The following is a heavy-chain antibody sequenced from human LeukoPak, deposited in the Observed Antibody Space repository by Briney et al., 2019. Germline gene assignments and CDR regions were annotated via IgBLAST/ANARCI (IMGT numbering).Heavy chain of an antibody. CDR1: GGSISSSSYY. V-gene: IGHV4-30-2*01. Sequence: SETLSLTCTVSGGSISSSSYYWGWIRQPPGKGLEWIGYIYHSGSTYYNPSLKSRVTISVDRSKNQFSLKLSSVTAADTAVYYCARDSRATFDPWGQGTLVTVSS. J-gene: IGHJ5*02. CDR2: IYHSGST. CDR3: ARDSRATFDP.